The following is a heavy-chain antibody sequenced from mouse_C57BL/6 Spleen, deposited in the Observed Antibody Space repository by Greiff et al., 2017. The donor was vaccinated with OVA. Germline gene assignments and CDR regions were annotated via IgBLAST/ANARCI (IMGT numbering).Heavy chain of an antibody. CDR3: ARRGVGLGYFDV. J-gene: IGHJ1*03. D-gene: IGHD1-1*02. CDR2: INPSTGGT. Sequence: VQLQQSGPELVKPGASVKISCKASGYSFTGYYMNWVKQSPEKSLEWIGEINPSTGGTTYNQKFKAKATLTVDKSSSTAYMQLKSLTSEDSAVYYCARRGVGLGYFDVWGTGTTVTVSS. V-gene: IGHV1-42*01. CDR1: GYSFTGYY.